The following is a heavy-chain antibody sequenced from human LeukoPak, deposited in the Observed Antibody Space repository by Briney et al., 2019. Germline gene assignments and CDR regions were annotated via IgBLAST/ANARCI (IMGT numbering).Heavy chain of an antibody. D-gene: IGHD6-13*01. CDR1: GYTFTGYY. J-gene: IGHJ4*02. Sequence: ASVKVSCKASGYTFTGYYMHWVRQAPGQGLEWMGWINPNSGGTNYAQKFQGRVTMTRDTSTSTVYMELSSLRSEDTAVYYCARDLRSSSWYSGVGYWGQGTLVTVSS. V-gene: IGHV1-2*02. CDR3: ARDLRSSSWYSGVGY. CDR2: INPNSGGT.